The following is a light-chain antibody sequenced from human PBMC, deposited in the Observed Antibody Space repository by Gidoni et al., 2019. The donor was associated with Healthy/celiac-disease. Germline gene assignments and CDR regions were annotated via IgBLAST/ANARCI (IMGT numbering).Light chain of an antibody. CDR2: GAS. Sequence: EILLTQSPGTLSLSPGERATLSCRASQSGSSSYLAWYQQKPGQAPRPLIYGASSRATGIPDRCRGSGSGTDFTLTISRLEPEDFAVYYCQQYGSSRTFGQGTKLEIK. J-gene: IGKJ2*01. CDR3: QQYGSSRT. CDR1: QSGSSSY. V-gene: IGKV3-20*01.